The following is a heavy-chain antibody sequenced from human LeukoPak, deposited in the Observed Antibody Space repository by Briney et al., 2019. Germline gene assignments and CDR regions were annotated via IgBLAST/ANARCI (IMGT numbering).Heavy chain of an antibody. CDR1: GIAVSQGD. CDR3: ARDRAGSKPWVEFHP. D-gene: IGHD3-10*01. Sequence: VRSLSPSCAISGIAVSQGDMSSVRGAPRRRVEGVSGIYTAGATHSADFVQGRFTMSRVNSRNTVYLQMSSLRPDDTAVYFCARDRAGSKPWVEFHPWGQGTLVTVSS. V-gene: IGHV3-66*02. J-gene: IGHJ5*02. CDR2: IYTAGAT.